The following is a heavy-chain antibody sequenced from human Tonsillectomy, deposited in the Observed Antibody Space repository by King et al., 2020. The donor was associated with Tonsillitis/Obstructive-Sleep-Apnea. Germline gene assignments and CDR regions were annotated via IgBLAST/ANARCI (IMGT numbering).Heavy chain of an antibody. V-gene: IGHV3-30*18. J-gene: IGHJ3*02. D-gene: IGHD3-22*01. CDR1: GFTFSSYG. CDR2: ISYDGSNK. Sequence: VQLVESGGGVVQPGRSLRLSCAASGFTFSSYGMYWVRQAPGKGLQWVAVISYDGSNKYYADSVKGRFTISRDNSKNTLYLQMNSLRAEDTAVYYCAEDLGGGYYDSGGYLDAFDIWGQGTMVTVSS. CDR3: AEDLGGGYYDSGGYLDAFDI.